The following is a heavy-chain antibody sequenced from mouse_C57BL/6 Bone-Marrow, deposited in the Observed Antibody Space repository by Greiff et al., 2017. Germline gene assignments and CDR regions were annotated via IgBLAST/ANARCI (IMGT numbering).Heavy chain of an antibody. J-gene: IGHJ3*01. D-gene: IGHD1-1*01. Sequence: EVKLLESGPGLVKPSQSLSLTCSVTGYSITSGYYWNWIRQFPGNKLEWMGYISYDGSNNYNPSLKNRISITRDTSKNQFFLKLNSVTTEDTATYYCARGYGAYWGQGTLVTVSA. CDR2: ISYDGSN. CDR1: GYSITSGYY. V-gene: IGHV3-6*01. CDR3: ARGYGAY.